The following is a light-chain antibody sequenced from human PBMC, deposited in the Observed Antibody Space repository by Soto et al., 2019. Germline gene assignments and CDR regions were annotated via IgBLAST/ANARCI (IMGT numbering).Light chain of an antibody. V-gene: IGLV7-43*01. CDR1: TGAVTSGHY. CDR3: LLYYGDAHRGV. Sequence: QTVVTQEPSLTVSPGGTVTLTCASSTGAVTSGHYPNWFQQKPGQAPRALIYGASNKHSWTPARFSGSLLGGKAALTLSSVQPEDEAEYYCLLYYGDAHRGVFGTGTKVTVL. J-gene: IGLJ1*01. CDR2: GAS.